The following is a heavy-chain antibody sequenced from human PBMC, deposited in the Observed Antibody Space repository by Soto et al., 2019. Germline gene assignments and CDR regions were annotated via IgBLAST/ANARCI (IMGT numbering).Heavy chain of an antibody. Sequence: PVGSLRLSCAASGFNFSDHYMNWVRQAPGKGLEWVSYISGSSRYTNFADSVKGRFTISRDNAKNSLYLQMNSLRVEDTAVYYCARHTSGWHYYDYWGQGTPVTVSS. CDR1: GFNFSDHY. J-gene: IGHJ4*02. D-gene: IGHD6-19*01. CDR3: ARHTSGWHYYDY. V-gene: IGHV3-11*06. CDR2: ISGSSRYT.